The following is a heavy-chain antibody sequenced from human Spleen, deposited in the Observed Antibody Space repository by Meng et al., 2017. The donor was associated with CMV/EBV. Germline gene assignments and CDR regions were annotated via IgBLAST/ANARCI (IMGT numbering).Heavy chain of an antibody. Sequence: ASVKVSCKASGGTFNIYAISWVRQAPGQGLEWMGWIDPNSGRTNYAQTFQGRLTITRDTSITTSYMELSSLRSDDTAVYFCARYDGGVSDYWGQGTMVTVSS. CDR1: GGTFNIYA. CDR3: ARYDGGVSDY. D-gene: IGHD3-16*01. V-gene: IGHV1-2*02. CDR2: IDPNSGRT. J-gene: IGHJ4*02.